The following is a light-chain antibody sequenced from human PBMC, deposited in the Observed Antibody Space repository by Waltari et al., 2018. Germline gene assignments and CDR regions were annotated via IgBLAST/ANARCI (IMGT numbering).Light chain of an antibody. Sequence: DIQMTQSPFTLSASVGDRVILTCRASQSISNWLAWYQHKPGKAPKLLIYKASTLASGVPSRFSGSGSGTDFSLTISSLQPDDFATYYCQQYNSYSLLTFGGGTKVEIK. J-gene: IGKJ4*01. V-gene: IGKV1-5*03. CDR2: KAS. CDR1: QSISNW. CDR3: QQYNSYSLLT.